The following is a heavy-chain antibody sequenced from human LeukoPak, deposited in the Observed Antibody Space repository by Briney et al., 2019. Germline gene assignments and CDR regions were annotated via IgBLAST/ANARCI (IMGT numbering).Heavy chain of an antibody. V-gene: IGHV5-51*01. Sequence: GESLKISCKGSGYSFTSYWIGWVRQMPGEGLEWMGIIYPGDSDTRYSPSFQGQVTISADKSISTAYLQWSSLKASDTAMYYCARRVSVTTVTRRTEHNWFDPWGQGTLVTVSS. J-gene: IGHJ5*02. D-gene: IGHD4-17*01. CDR3: ARRVSVTTVTRRTEHNWFDP. CDR1: GYSFTSYW. CDR2: IYPGDSDT.